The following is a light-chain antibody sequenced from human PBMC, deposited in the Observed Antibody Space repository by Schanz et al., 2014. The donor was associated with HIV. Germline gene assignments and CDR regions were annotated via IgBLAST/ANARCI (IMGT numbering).Light chain of an antibody. V-gene: IGKV1-8*01. Sequence: AIRITQSPSSLSASTGDRVNITCRASQTISNYLAWYRQKPGKAPKLLIYAASTLQSGVPSRFSGSGSETDFTLTISCLQSDDFATYYCQQYSRYSPTFGGGTKVEIK. CDR2: AAS. CDR1: QTISNY. CDR3: QQYSRYSPT. J-gene: IGKJ4*01.